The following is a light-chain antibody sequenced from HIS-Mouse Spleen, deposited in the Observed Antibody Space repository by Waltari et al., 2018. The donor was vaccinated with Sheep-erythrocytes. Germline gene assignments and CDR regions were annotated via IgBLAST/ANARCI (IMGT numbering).Light chain of an antibody. V-gene: IGLV1-51*01. Sequence: QSVLTQPPSVSAAPGQKVTISCPGRSPNLGNNYVSWYQQLPGTAPKLLIYDNNKRPSGIPDRFSGSKSGTSATLGITGLQTGDEADYYCGTWDSSLSAGVFGGGTKLTVL. J-gene: IGLJ3*02. CDR3: GTWDSSLSAGV. CDR2: DNN. CDR1: SPNLGNNY.